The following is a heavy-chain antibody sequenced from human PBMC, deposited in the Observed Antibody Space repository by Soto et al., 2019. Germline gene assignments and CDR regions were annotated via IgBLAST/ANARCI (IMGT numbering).Heavy chain of an antibody. D-gene: IGHD1-1*01. CDR2: INHSGST. V-gene: IGHV4-34*01. CDR1: GGSFSGYY. CDR3: ERGQPLGRYYLDD. J-gene: IGHJ4*02. Sequence: SEPLSLTCAVYGGSFSGYYWSWIRQPPGKGLEWIGEINHSGSTNYNPSLKSRVTISVDTSKNQFSLKLSSVTAADTAVYYCERGQPLGRYYLDDWGQGCLVTVSS.